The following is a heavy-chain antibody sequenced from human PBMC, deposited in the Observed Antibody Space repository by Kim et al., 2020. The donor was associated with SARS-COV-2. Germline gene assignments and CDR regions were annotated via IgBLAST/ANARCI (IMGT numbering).Heavy chain of an antibody. D-gene: IGHD6-19*01. CDR2: IYYSGST. J-gene: IGHJ4*02. CDR1: GGSISSSTYY. V-gene: IGHV4-39*01. CDR3: AYSSGWYGSSY. Sequence: SETLSLTCTVSGGSISSSTYYWGWIRQPTGKGLEWLGTIYYSGSTYYNPSLKSRVTISVATSKNQFSLRLSSLTAADTAVYYCAYSSGWYGSSYWGQGTLVTVSS.